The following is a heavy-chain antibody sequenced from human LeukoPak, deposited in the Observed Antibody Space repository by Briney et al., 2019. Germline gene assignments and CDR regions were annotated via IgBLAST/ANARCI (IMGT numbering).Heavy chain of an antibody. CDR3: ARGAEASSSVTPDAFGI. V-gene: IGHV4-59*01. J-gene: IGHJ3*02. CDR1: GVSISSSY. CDR2: IYYSGST. D-gene: IGHD6-13*01. Sequence: SETLSLTCTVSGVSISSSYWSWIRQPPGRGLEWIGYIYYSGSTNYNPSLQSRVTTSLGASKTQFSLKLSSVTAADTAVYYCARGAEASSSVTPDAFGIWGQGTMVTVSS.